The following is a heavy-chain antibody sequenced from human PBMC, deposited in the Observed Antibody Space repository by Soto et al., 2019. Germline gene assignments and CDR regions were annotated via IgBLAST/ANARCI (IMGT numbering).Heavy chain of an antibody. CDR2: VRSKADGGTT. CDR1: GFTFATAG. D-gene: IGHD1-7*01. J-gene: IGHJ4*02. CDR3: RRDWDYPVL. Sequence: EVQLVESGGGLVKPGGSLRLSCAASGFTFATAGMSWVRQAPGKGLEWVGRVRSKADGGTTDYAAPVKGRFTISRDDSENTLYLQMNSLKIDDTAVYYCRRDWDYPVLWGQGTLVTVSS. V-gene: IGHV3-15*01.